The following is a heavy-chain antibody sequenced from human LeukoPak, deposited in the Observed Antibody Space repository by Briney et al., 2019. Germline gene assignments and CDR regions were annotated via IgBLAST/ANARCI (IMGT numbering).Heavy chain of an antibody. CDR3: AKNTHAVTTRLNYFDH. V-gene: IGHV3-30*18. D-gene: IGHD4-17*01. Sequence: GGSLRLSCGASGFLFRSYCMHWVRQAPGKGLEWVAVINYDGRNEDYADSGKGRFTISRDNFESTLYLQMNSLRTEDTAVYYCAKNTHAVTTRLNYFDHWGQGILVTVSS. CDR1: GFLFRSYC. CDR2: INYDGRNE. J-gene: IGHJ4*02.